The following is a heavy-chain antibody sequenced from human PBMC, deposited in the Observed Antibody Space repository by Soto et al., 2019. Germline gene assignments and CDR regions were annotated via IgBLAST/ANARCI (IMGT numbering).Heavy chain of an antibody. Sequence: GASVKVSCKASGGTFSSYAISWVRQAPGQGLEWMGGIIPIFGTANYAQKFQGRVTITADKSTSTAYMELSSLRSEDTAVYYCARDRVYCDSSGYYLDAFDIWGQGTMVTVSS. CDR2: IIPIFGTA. CDR3: ARDRVYCDSSGYYLDAFDI. D-gene: IGHD3-22*01. J-gene: IGHJ3*02. V-gene: IGHV1-69*06. CDR1: GGTFSSYA.